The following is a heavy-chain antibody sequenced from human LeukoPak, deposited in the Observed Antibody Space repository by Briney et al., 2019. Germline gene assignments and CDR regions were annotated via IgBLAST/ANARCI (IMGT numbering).Heavy chain of an antibody. CDR1: GDTINSLDL. D-gene: IGHD3-22*01. J-gene: IGHJ4*02. Sequence: TSETLSLTCTVSGDTINSLDLWSWVRQPPGKGLEWIGEMYLSGTTHSNPSVKSRVTISIDKSKNQFFLNLSSVTAADTAVYYCAGLVGRYSSGLYYYYFDYWGQGTLVTVSS. CDR3: AGLVGRYSSGLYYYYFDY. V-gene: IGHV4-4*02. CDR2: MYLSGTT.